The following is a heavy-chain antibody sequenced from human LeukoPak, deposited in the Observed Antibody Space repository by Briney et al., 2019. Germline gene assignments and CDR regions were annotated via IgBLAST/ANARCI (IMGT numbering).Heavy chain of an antibody. J-gene: IGHJ3*02. CDR2: IYTSGST. CDR1: GNSFGDYY. Sequence: SETLSLTCTVSGNSFGDYYWSWIRQPAGKGLEWIGRIYTSGSTNYNPSLKSRVTISVDTSKNQFSLKLSSVTAADTAVYYCARDREPFRGTGAFDIWGQGTMVTVSS. CDR3: ARDREPFRGTGAFDI. D-gene: IGHD3-16*01. V-gene: IGHV4-4*07.